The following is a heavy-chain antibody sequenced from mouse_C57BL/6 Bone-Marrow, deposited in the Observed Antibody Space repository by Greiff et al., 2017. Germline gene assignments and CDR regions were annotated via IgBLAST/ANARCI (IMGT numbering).Heavy chain of an antibody. D-gene: IGHD3-2*02. J-gene: IGHJ2*01. CDR3: AREGGTAQATGYFDY. CDR1: GYTFTDHT. V-gene: IGHV1-78*01. CDR2: IYPRDGST. Sequence: VKLQESDAELVKPGASVKISCKVSGYTFTDHTIHWMKQRPEQGLEWIGYIYPRDGSTKYNEKFKGKATLTADKSSSTAYMQLNSLTSEDSAVYFCAREGGTAQATGYFDYWGQGTTLTVSS.